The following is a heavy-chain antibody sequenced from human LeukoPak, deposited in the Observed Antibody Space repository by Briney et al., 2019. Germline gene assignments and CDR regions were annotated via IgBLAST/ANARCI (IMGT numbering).Heavy chain of an antibody. Sequence: PGGSLRLSCAASGFTFSSYSMNWVRQAPGKGLEWVSYISSSSSTIYYADSVKGRFTISRDNAENSLYLQMNSLRAEDTAVYYCARDPTRDYYYYMDVWGKGTTVTVSS. CDR3: ARDPTRDYYYYMDV. V-gene: IGHV3-48*01. D-gene: IGHD1-1*01. CDR1: GFTFSSYS. J-gene: IGHJ6*03. CDR2: ISSSSSTI.